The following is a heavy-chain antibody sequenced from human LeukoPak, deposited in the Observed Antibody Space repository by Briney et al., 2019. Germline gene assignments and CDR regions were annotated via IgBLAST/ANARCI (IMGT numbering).Heavy chain of an antibody. V-gene: IGHV3-21*01. Sequence: GGSLRLSCAASGFTFSSYSMNWVRQAPGKGLEWVSSISSSSSYIYYADSVKGRFTISRDNAKSSLYLQMNSLRAEDTAVYYCARGNYDYGDYGSYYGMDVWGQGTTVTVSS. CDR3: ARGNYDYGDYGSYYGMDV. CDR1: GFTFSSYS. J-gene: IGHJ6*02. D-gene: IGHD4-17*01. CDR2: ISSSSSYI.